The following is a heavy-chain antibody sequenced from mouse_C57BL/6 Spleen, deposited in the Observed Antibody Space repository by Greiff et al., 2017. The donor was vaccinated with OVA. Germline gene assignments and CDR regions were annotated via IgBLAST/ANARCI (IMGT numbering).Heavy chain of an antibody. Sequence: VKLVESGPGLVAPSQSLSITCTVSGFSLTSYGVDWVRQSPGKGLEWLGVIWGVGSTNYNSALKSRLSISKDNSKSQVFLKMNSLQTDDTAMYYCAKSETGTGLAYWGQGTLVTVSA. D-gene: IGHD4-1*01. CDR1: GFSLTSYG. V-gene: IGHV2-6*01. J-gene: IGHJ3*01. CDR3: AKSETGTGLAY. CDR2: IWGVGST.